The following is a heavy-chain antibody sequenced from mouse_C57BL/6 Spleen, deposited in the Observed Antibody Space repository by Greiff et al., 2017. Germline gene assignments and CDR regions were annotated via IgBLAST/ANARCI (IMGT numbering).Heavy chain of an antibody. CDR3: ARRGNYGSSPYYFDY. CDR1: GYTFTSYW. Sequence: QVQLQQSGTELVKSGASVKLSCKASGYTFTSYWMHWVKQRPGQGLEWIGNINPSNGGTNYNEKFKSKATLTVDKSSSTAYMQLSSLTSEDSAVYYCARRGNYGSSPYYFDYWGQGTTLTVSS. D-gene: IGHD1-1*01. CDR2: INPSNGGT. V-gene: IGHV1-53*01. J-gene: IGHJ2*01.